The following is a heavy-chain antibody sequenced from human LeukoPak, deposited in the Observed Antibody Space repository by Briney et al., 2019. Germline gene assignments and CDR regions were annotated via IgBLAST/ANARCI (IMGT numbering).Heavy chain of an antibody. D-gene: IGHD1-1*01. V-gene: IGHV1-18*01. CDR3: ARGCHGVTTCDY. J-gene: IGHJ4*02. CDR1: GYTFTSYA. CDR2: ISAYNGNT. Sequence: ASVKVSCKASGYTFTSYAIHWVRQAPGQGLEWMGWISAYNGNTNYAQKLQGRVTMTTDTSTSTAYMELRSLRSDDTAVYYCARGCHGVTTCDYWGQGTLVTVSS.